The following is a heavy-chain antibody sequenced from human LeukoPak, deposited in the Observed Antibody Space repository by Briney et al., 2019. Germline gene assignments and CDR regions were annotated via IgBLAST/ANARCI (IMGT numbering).Heavy chain of an antibody. CDR2: IYYSGST. Sequence: SETLSLTCTVSGGSISSSSYYWGWIRQPPGKGLEWIGSIYYSGSTYYNPSLKSRVAISVDTSKNQFSLKLSSVTAADTAVYYCARGRPTVRGVTMIDYWGQGTLVTVSS. CDR1: GGSISSSSYY. D-gene: IGHD3-10*01. J-gene: IGHJ4*02. CDR3: ARGRPTVRGVTMIDY. V-gene: IGHV4-39*07.